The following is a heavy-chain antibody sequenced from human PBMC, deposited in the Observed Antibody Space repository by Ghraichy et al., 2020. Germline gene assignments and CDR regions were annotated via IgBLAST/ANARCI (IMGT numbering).Heavy chain of an antibody. Sequence: GGSLRLSCAASGFTVSSNYMSWVRQAPGKGLEWVSVIYSGGSTYYADSVKGRFTISRDNSKNTLYLQMNSLRAEDTAVYYCARMGDSSGYRRYFQHWGQGTLVTVSS. J-gene: IGHJ1*01. V-gene: IGHV3-53*01. CDR3: ARMGDSSGYRRYFQH. D-gene: IGHD3-22*01. CDR1: GFTVSSNY. CDR2: IYSGGST.